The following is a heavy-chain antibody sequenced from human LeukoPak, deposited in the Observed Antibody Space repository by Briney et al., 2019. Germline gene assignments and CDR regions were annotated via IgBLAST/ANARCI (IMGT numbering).Heavy chain of an antibody. CDR2: IYNTGST. J-gene: IGHJ4*02. V-gene: IGHV4-31*03. CDR3: ARGGSFLGNYVY. Sequence: SETLSLTCSVSGGSISRGDYAWSWIRQHPGKDLEWIGYIYNTGSTYYNPSLKSRVTMSVDTSKNQFSLKLSSVTAADTAVYYCARGGSFLGNYVYWGQGTLVTVSS. D-gene: IGHD3-16*01. CDR1: GGSISRGDYA.